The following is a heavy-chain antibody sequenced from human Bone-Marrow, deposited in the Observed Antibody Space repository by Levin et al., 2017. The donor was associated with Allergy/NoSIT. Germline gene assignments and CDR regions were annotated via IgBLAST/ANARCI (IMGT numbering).Heavy chain of an antibody. CDR1: GFTFSNFW. D-gene: IGHD7-27*01. Sequence: QHGESLKISCAASGFTFSNFWMHWVRQVPGKGLMFVSTIRPDGTGANYADSVKGRFTVSRDNSKKTLFLQMNSLRVEDTAIYYCTNGLAGEASWGRGTLVTVSS. CDR2: IRPDGTGA. CDR3: TNGLAGEAS. V-gene: IGHV3-74*01. J-gene: IGHJ4*02.